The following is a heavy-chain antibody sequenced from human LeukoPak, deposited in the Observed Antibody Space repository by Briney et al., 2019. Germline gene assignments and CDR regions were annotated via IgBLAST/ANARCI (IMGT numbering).Heavy chain of an antibody. CDR2: IIPILGIA. Sequence: SVKVSCKASGGTFSSYAISWVRQAPGQGLEWMGRIIPILGIASYAQKFQGRVTITADKSTSTAYMELSSLRSEDTAVYYCASLTAMVTPIDYWGQGTLVTVSS. CDR3: ASLTAMVTPIDY. CDR1: GGTFSSYA. J-gene: IGHJ4*02. V-gene: IGHV1-69*04. D-gene: IGHD5-18*01.